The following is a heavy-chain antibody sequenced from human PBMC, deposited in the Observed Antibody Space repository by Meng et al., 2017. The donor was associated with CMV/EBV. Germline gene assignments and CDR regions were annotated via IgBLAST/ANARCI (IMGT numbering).Heavy chain of an antibody. CDR2: ISWDGGST. CDR1: GFTFEDYT. J-gene: IGHJ6*02. D-gene: IGHD3-3*01. Sequence: GESLKISCAASGFTFEDYTMHWVRQAPGKGLEWVSVISWDGGSTYYADSVKGRFTISRDNSRNSLYLQMNSLRTEDTAMYYCAKAAQPHSGYDLWSGYYTSGMDVWGQGTTVTVSS. V-gene: IGHV3-43*01. CDR3: AKAAQPHSGYDLWSGYYTSGMDV.